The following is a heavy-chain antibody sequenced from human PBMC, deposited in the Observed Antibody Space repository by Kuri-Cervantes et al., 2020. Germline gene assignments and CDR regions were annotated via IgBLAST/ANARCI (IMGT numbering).Heavy chain of an antibody. CDR3: ARDRVATIYEDYYYYYMDV. V-gene: IGHV4-39*07. Sequence: SETLSLTCTVSGDSISSSSYHWGWIRQPPGKGLEWIGSYYSSESAYYNPSLKSRVTISIDTSKNQFSLKLNSVTAADTAVYYCARDRVATIYEDYYYYYMDVWGKGTTVTVSS. CDR2: YYSSESA. J-gene: IGHJ6*03. D-gene: IGHD5-12*01. CDR1: GDSISSSSYH.